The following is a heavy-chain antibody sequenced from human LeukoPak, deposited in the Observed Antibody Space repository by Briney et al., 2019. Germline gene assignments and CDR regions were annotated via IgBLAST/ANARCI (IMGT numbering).Heavy chain of an antibody. V-gene: IGHV3-33*01. J-gene: IGHJ4*02. Sequence: GGSLRLSCAASGFIFSSYVMHWVRQTPGKGLQWVAVIWYDGSNKYYADSVKGRFTISRDNSKNTLYLQMNSLRAEDTAVYYCAREVYCSGVSCYPRGGYFDFWGQGTLVTVSS. CDR2: IWYDGSNK. D-gene: IGHD2-15*01. CDR3: AREVYCSGVSCYPRGGYFDF. CDR1: GFIFSSYV.